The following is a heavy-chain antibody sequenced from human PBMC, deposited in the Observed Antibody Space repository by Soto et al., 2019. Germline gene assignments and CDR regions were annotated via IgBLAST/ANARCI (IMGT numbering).Heavy chain of an antibody. V-gene: IGHV1-8*01. D-gene: IGHD3-16*01. J-gene: IGHJ5*02. CDR3: ARGRFRRTWFDP. CDR1: GYTFTSYD. Sequence: ASVKVSCKASGYTFTSYDSQWVRQATGQGLEWMGWMNPDSGNTGQSKQFQGRVTMTRDTSISTAYMELSSLRSEDTAVYYCARGRFRRTWFDPWGQGTLVTVSS. CDR2: MNPDSGNT.